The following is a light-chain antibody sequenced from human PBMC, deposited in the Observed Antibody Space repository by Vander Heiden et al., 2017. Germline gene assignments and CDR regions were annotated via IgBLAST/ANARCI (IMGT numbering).Light chain of an antibody. CDR1: QGISSW. CDR3: VLEYTLGLT. V-gene: IGKV1-12*01. Sequence: IQMTPSPSSVSASVGDRVTITCRASQGISSWLAWYQQKQGKAPKLLISAASSFLRAVPATFSGSASRTHFTLTMSSLQPKDIATYDRVLEYTLGLTFGGGTRVEMK. J-gene: IGKJ4*01. CDR2: AAS.